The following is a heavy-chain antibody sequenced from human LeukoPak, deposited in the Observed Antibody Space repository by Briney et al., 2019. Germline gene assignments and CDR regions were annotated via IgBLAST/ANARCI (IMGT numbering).Heavy chain of an antibody. J-gene: IGHJ5*02. CDR1: GGSISSYY. CDR3: ARDNGGNSGWFDP. D-gene: IGHD4-23*01. Sequence: SETLYLTCTVSGGSISSYYWSWIRQPPGKGLEWIGYIYYSGSTNYNPSLKSRVTISVDTSKNQFSLKLSSVTAADTAVYYCARDNGGNSGWFDPRGQGTLVTVSS. CDR2: IYYSGST. V-gene: IGHV4-59*01.